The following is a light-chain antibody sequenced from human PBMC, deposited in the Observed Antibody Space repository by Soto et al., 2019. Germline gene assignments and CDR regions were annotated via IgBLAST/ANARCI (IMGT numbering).Light chain of an antibody. J-gene: IGKJ2*01. CDR2: GAS. CDR1: QSVSSTY. CDR3: QQYGASPYT. Sequence: IGLTQSPGTLSLSPGERATLSCRASQSVSSTYLGWYQQKPGQAPRLLIYGASRRATGIPARFSGSGSGTYFTLTIRRLEPEELAVYYCQQYGASPYTFGQGTKLETK. V-gene: IGKV3-20*01.